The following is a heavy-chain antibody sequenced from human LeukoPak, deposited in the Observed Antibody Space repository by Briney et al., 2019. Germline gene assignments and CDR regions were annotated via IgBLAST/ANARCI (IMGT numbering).Heavy chain of an antibody. D-gene: IGHD6-19*01. V-gene: IGHV3-30*02. Sequence: PGGSLRLSCAASGFTFSSYGMHWVRQAPGKGLEWVSFIRYDGKNKYSADSVKGRFTISRDNSKNTLYLQMNSLRAEDTAMYYCAKDIDLGQWLPYYFDYWGQGTLVTVSS. CDR1: GFTFSSYG. CDR3: AKDIDLGQWLPYYFDY. CDR2: IRYDGKNK. J-gene: IGHJ4*02.